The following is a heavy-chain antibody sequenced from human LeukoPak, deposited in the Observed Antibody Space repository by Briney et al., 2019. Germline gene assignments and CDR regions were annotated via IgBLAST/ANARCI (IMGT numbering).Heavy chain of an antibody. CDR1: RFTFSSSW. CDR2: IKEDGSQN. D-gene: IGHD1-1*01. CDR3: ARNLAYNAFDI. V-gene: IGHV3-7*01. J-gene: IGHJ3*02. Sequence: PGRSLTLSCAASRFTFSSSWMTWVRQPLGKGLEYVANIKEDGSQNFYEDSVKGRFTISRDNAKNSLYLQMDSLRAEDTAVYFCARNLAYNAFDIWGQGTVVTVSS.